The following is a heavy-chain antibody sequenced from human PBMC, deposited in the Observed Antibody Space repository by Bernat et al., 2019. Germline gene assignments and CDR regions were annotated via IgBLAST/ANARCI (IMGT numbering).Heavy chain of an antibody. J-gene: IGHJ4*02. CDR3: ASLDGSGSLRIDY. Sequence: QVQLQESGPGLVKPSETLSLTCTVSGGSISSYYWSWIRQPPGKGLEWIGYIYYSGSTNYNPSLKSRVTISVDTSKNQFSLKLSSVTAADTAVYYCASLDGSGSLRIDYWGQGTLVTVSS. CDR1: GGSISSYY. V-gene: IGHV4-59*08. D-gene: IGHD3-10*01. CDR2: IYYSGST.